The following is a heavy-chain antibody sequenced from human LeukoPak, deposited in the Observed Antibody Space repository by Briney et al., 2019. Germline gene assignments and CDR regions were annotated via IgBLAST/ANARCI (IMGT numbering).Heavy chain of an antibody. CDR2: IYHSGST. CDR1: GGSISSGGYY. Sequence: SESLSLTCTVSGGSISSGGYYWRWVRQPPGKGLEWNGYIYHSGSTYYNPSLKSRVTISVDTSKNQFSLKLSSVTAADTAVYYCVRGGVVPAAPFDYWGQGTLVTVSS. D-gene: IGHD2-2*01. V-gene: IGHV4-30-2*01. J-gene: IGHJ4*02. CDR3: VRGGVVPAAPFDY.